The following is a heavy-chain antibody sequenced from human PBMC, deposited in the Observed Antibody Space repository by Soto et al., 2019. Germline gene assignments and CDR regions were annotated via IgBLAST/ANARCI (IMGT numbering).Heavy chain of an antibody. CDR1: GDSVRSGNYY. V-gene: IGHV4-61*01. J-gene: IGHJ5*02. D-gene: IGHD5-18*01. CDR2: IYYSGST. Sequence: NPSETLSLTCTVSGDSVRSGNYYWSWIRQPPGKGLEWIGYIYYSGSTNYNPSLKSRVTISVDTPKNQFYLKLTSVTAADTAVYYCMRITVDTFMIYWFDPWGQGNLVTVSS. CDR3: MRITVDTFMIYWFDP.